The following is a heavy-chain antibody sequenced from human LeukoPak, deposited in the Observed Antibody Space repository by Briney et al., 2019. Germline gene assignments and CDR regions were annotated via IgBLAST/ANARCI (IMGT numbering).Heavy chain of an antibody. D-gene: IGHD5-12*01. V-gene: IGHV4-61*09. CDR1: GGSISGGSYR. J-gene: IGHJ4*02. CDR3: ARQVNSGYNLQYTY. CDR2: IYTSGST. Sequence: PSETLSLTCTVSGGSISGGSYRWIWSRQPAGKGLGWIGHIYTSGSTNYNPSLRGRVTISVDTSKNQFSLKLRSVTAADTAVYYCARQVNSGYNLQYTYWGQGHLVTVSS.